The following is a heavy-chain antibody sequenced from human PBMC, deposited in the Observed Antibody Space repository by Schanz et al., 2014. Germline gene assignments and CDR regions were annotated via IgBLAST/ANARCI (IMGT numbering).Heavy chain of an antibody. J-gene: IGHJ3*02. CDR2: IKGDASDK. CDR1: GFTFGNYW. D-gene: IGHD4-17*01. CDR3: AKDMHKDYVGKPQAFDI. V-gene: IGHV3-7*01. Sequence: EVQVVESGGGLVQPGGSLRLSCAVSGFTFGNYWMTWVRQAPGKGLEWVANIKGDASDKHYADSVKGRFIISRDNSKNTMDLQMNSLRDEDTAFYYCAKDMHKDYVGKPQAFDIWGQGTMVTVSS.